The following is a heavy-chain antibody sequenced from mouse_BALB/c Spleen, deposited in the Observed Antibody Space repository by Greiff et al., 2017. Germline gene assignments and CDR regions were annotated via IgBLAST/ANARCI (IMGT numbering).Heavy chain of an antibody. CDR2: ISSGSSTI. Sequence: EVKLMESGGGLVQPGGSRKLSCAASGFTFSSFGMHWVRQAPEKGLEWVAYISSGSSTIYYADTVKGRFTISRDNPKNTLFLQMTSLRSEDTAMYYCARDCNYEGAWFAYWGQGTLVTVSA. V-gene: IGHV5-17*02. D-gene: IGHD2-1*01. J-gene: IGHJ3*01. CDR3: ARDCNYEGAWFAY. CDR1: GFTFSSFG.